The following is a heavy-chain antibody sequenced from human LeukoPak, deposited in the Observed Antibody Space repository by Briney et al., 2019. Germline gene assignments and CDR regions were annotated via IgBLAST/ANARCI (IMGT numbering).Heavy chain of an antibody. CDR2: ISDNGGST. Sequence: GGSLRLSCAASGFTFNSCAMSWVRQAPGKGLEWVSSISDNGGSTYYADSVKGRFTISRDNSKNTLYLQMNSLRAEDTAVYYCAKDLDSSSWYPGRWDYWGQGTLVTVSS. CDR3: AKDLDSSSWYPGRWDY. J-gene: IGHJ4*02. D-gene: IGHD6-13*01. V-gene: IGHV3-23*01. CDR1: GFTFNSCA.